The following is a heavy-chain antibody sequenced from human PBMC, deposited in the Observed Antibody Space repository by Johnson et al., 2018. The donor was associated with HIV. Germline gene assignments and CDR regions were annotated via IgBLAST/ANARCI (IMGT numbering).Heavy chain of an antibody. Sequence: VQLVESGGGLVQPGGSLRLSCVASGFTFSSYTLHWVRQAPGKGLEYVSAISSNGGSTYYANSVKGRFTISRDNSKNTLYLQMGNLRADDMAVYYCAREETTAPAAFEIWGKGTMVTVTS. CDR2: ISSNGGST. D-gene: IGHD4-17*01. CDR1: GFTFSSYT. CDR3: AREETTAPAAFEI. V-gene: IGHV3-64*01. J-gene: IGHJ3*02.